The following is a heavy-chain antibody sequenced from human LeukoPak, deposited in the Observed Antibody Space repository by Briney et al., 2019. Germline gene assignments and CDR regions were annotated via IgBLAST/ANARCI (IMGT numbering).Heavy chain of an antibody. CDR3: ARDINGSMRNWFDP. CDR2: IIPILRIA. Sequence: SVKVSCKASGGTFSSYAISWVRQAPGQGLEWMGRIIPILRIAKYAQKFQGRVTNTADKSTSTAYMELSSLRYEDTAVYYCARDINGSMRNWFDPWGQGTLVTVSS. V-gene: IGHV1-69*04. CDR1: GGTFSSYA. J-gene: IGHJ5*02. D-gene: IGHD1-20*01.